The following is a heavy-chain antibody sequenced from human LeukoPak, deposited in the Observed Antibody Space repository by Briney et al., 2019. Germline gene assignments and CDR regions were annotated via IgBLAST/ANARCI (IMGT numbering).Heavy chain of an antibody. CDR3: ARTPYRDVSPFDY. Sequence: PGGSLRLSCAASGFTFSDYYMSWIRQAPGKGLEWVSYISSSGSTIYYADSVKGRFTISRDNAKNSLYLQMNSLRAEDTAVYYCARTPYRDVSPFDYWGQGTLVTVSS. V-gene: IGHV3-11*01. J-gene: IGHJ4*02. D-gene: IGHD3-16*01. CDR2: ISSSGSTI. CDR1: GFTFSDYY.